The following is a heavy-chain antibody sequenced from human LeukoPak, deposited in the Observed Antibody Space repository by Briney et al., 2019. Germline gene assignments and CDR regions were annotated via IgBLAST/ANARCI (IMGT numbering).Heavy chain of an antibody. CDR2: ISSSGGNT. CDR1: GFTFSDYY. Sequence: GGSLRLSRAASGFTFSDYYMSWIRQAPGKGLDWVSYISSSGGNTYYADSVKGRFTISRDNAKNSLFLQMNSLRAEDTAVYYCARAIYDGFDIWGQGKMVTVSS. V-gene: IGHV3-11*01. J-gene: IGHJ3*02. CDR3: ARAIYDGFDI.